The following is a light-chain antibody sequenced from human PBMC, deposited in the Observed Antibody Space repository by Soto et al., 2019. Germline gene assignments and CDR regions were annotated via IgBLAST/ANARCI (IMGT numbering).Light chain of an antibody. Sequence: QSVLTQSPSASASLGASVKLTCTLSSGHNTYAIAWHQQLPEKGPRYLMKLNSDGSHLKGDVIPDRFSGSSSGAERYLTISRLQSEDEADYYCQTWGSGIRVFGGGTKVTVL. CDR1: SGHNTYA. J-gene: IGLJ3*02. CDR2: LNSDGSH. CDR3: QTWGSGIRV. V-gene: IGLV4-69*01.